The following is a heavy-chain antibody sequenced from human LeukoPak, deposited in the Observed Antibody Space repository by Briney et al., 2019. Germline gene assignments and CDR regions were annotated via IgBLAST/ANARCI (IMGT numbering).Heavy chain of an antibody. D-gene: IGHD3-10*01. Sequence: ASVKVSCKASGGTFSSYAISWVRQAPGQGLEWMGGIIPIFGTANYAQKFQGRVTITTDESTSTAYMELSSLRSEDTAVYYRARVYGSGSYNYWGQGTLVTVSS. V-gene: IGHV1-69*05. CDR3: ARVYGSGSYNY. CDR2: IIPIFGTA. J-gene: IGHJ4*02. CDR1: GGTFSSYA.